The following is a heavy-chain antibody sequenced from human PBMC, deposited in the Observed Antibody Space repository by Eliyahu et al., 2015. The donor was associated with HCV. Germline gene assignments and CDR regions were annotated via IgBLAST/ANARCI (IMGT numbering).Heavy chain of an antibody. CDR3: AKSLSEFGEPPHWFDP. V-gene: IGHV3-64D*08. D-gene: IGHD3-10*01. CDR2: ISSNGGST. J-gene: IGHJ5*02. CDR1: GFTFSXYA. Sequence: EVQLVESGGGLVQPGGSLRLSCSASGFTFSXYAMHWVRQAPGKGLEYVSAISSNGGSTYYADSVKGRFTISRDNSKNTLYLQMSSLRAEDTAVYYCAKSLSEFGEPPHWFDPWGQGTLVTVSS.